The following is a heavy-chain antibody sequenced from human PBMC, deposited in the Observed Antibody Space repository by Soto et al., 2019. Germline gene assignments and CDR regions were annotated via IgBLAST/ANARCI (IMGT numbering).Heavy chain of an antibody. Sequence: GGSLRLSCVGSGFTFSTYSINWVRQAPGKGLEWVSSISSRSDIYYADSVRGRFTISRDNAKNSVSLQMNSLRAEDTAVYYCAREYTAWPLAYGLDVWGQGTTVTVSS. D-gene: IGHD2-2*02. CDR2: ISSRSDI. J-gene: IGHJ6*02. CDR1: GFTFSTYS. V-gene: IGHV3-21*01. CDR3: AREYTAWPLAYGLDV.